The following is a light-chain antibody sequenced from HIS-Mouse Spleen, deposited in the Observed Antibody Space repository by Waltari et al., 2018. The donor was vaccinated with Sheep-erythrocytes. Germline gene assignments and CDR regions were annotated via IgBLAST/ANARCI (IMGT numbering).Light chain of an antibody. Sequence: DIVMTQSQDSLAVSLGERDTINCKSSQSVLYSSNNKNYLAWYQQKPGQPPKLLIYWASTRESGVPDRFSGSGSGTDFTLTISSLQAEDVAVYYCQQHYSSLTFGGGTKVEIK. CDR3: QQHYSSLT. J-gene: IGKJ4*01. CDR2: WAS. CDR1: QSVLYSSNNKNY. V-gene: IGKV4-1*01.